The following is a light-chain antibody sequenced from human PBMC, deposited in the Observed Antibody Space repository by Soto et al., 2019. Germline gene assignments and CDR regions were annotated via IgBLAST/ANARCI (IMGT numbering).Light chain of an antibody. J-gene: IGLJ3*02. Sequence: QSALTQPRSVSGSPGQSVTISCTETSSDVGDYNYVSWYQQHPGKAPKLLIYAVNMRPSGVPDRFSGTKSGNTASLTISGPQAEDEADYSCCSYAGSYTLVFGGGSKLTVL. V-gene: IGLV2-11*01. CDR3: CSYAGSYTLV. CDR2: AVN. CDR1: SSDVGDYNY.